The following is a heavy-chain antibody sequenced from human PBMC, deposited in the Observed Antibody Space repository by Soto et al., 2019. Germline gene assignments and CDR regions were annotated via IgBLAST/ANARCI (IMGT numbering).Heavy chain of an antibody. CDR2: INHSGST. D-gene: IGHD2-2*01. V-gene: IGHV4-34*01. CDR1: GESFSGYY. Sequence: PSETLSLTCAVYGESFSGYYWNWIRQPPGKGLEWIGKINHSGSTNYNPSLKSRVTISVDTSKTQFYLKLTSVTAADAAVYYCARAVYCTTANCWDDFHYYNLDVWGQGTAVTVSS. J-gene: IGHJ6*02. CDR3: ARAVYCTTANCWDDFHYYNLDV.